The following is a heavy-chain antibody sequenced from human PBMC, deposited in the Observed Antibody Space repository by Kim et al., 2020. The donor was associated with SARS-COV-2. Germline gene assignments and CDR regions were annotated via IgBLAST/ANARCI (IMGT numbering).Heavy chain of an antibody. CDR3: ATSCTITTCHWFDP. CDR2: FDPEDGET. Sequence: ASVKVSCKVSGYTLTELSMHWVRQAPGKGLEWMGGFDPEDGETIYAQKFQGRVTMTEDTSTDTAYMELSSLRSEDTAVHYCATSCTITTCHWFDPWGQGTLVTVSS. D-gene: IGHD2-2*01. J-gene: IGHJ5*02. CDR1: GYTLTELS. V-gene: IGHV1-24*01.